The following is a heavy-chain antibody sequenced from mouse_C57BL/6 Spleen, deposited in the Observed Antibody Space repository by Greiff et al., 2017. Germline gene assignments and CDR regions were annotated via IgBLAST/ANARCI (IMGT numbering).Heavy chain of an antibody. CDR3: ARAYYGSRGYFDV. CDR1: GYTFTSYW. Sequence: VQLQQPGAELVRPGSSVKLSCKASGYTFTSYWMHWVKQRPIQGLEWIGNIDPSDSETHYNQKFKDKATLTVDKSSSTAYMQLSSLTSEDSAVXYCARAYYGSRGYFDVWGTGTTVTVSS. V-gene: IGHV1-52*01. CDR2: IDPSDSET. D-gene: IGHD1-1*01. J-gene: IGHJ1*03.